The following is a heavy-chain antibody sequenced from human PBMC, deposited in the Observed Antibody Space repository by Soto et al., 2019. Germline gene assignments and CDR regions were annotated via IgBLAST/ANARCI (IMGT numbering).Heavy chain of an antibody. V-gene: IGHV3-21*01. CDR2: ISSDSTYI. Sequence: GGSLRLSCAASGFTFSSYSMNWVRQAPGMGLEWVSSISSDSTYIYYADSVKGRFTISRDNARDSLYLQMNSLTAEDTALYYCARRIDYGEDYWGQGTLVTVSS. CDR1: GFTFSSYS. D-gene: IGHD3-16*01. J-gene: IGHJ4*02. CDR3: ARRIDYGEDY.